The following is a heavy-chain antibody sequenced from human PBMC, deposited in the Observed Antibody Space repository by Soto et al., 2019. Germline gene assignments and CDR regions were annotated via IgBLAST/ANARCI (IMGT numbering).Heavy chain of an antibody. D-gene: IGHD1-26*01. V-gene: IGHV3-21*01. Sequence: PGGSLRLSCAASGFTFSSYSMNWVRQAPGKGLEWASSISSSSSYIYYADSVKGRFTISRDNAKNSLYLQMNSLRAEDTAVYYCARGSGSGGMDVWGRGTTVTVSS. J-gene: IGHJ6*02. CDR2: ISSSSSYI. CDR3: ARGSGSGGMDV. CDR1: GFTFSSYS.